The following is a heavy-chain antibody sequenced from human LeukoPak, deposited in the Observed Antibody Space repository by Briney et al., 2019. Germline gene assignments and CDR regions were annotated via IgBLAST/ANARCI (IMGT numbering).Heavy chain of an antibody. CDR2: TSSTGGTA. J-gene: IGHJ4*02. CDR3: ARGAYYDILTGSIGYYFDY. D-gene: IGHD3-9*01. Sequence: GGSLRLSCAASGFTFSSFGLSWVRQAPGKGLEWVSSTSSTGGTAYYADSVKGRFTISRDNSENTLYLQMNSLRAEDTAIYYCARGAYYDILTGSIGYYFDYWGQGTLVTVSS. CDR1: GFTFSSFG. V-gene: IGHV3-23*01.